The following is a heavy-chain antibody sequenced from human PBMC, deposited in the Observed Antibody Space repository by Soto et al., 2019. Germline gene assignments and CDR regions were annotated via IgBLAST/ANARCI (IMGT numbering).Heavy chain of an antibody. CDR2: ISTDNGHT. D-gene: IGHD1-26*01. V-gene: IGHV1-18*01. J-gene: IGHJ5*02. CDR3: ATENKWELSYWFDP. CDR1: GYTSTSYG. Sequence: QVQLVQSGADVKKPGASVKVSCKTSGYTSTSYGISWVRQAPGQGLEWMGWISTDNGHTKYAQKFQGRVTMTRDTSTNTTYMELRSLRADDTAVYYCATENKWELSYWFDPWGQGTLVTVSS.